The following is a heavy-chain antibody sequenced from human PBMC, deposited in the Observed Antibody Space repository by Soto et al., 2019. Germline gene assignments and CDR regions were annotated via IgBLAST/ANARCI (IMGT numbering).Heavy chain of an antibody. CDR2: TYYRSKWYN. D-gene: IGHD2-15*01. J-gene: IGHJ5*02. CDR3: ARGAYCSGGSCYWWFDP. Sequence: RQSPSRGLEWLGRTYYRSKWYNDYAVSVKSRITINPDTSKNQFSLQLNSLTPEDTAVYYCARGAYCSGGSCYWWFDPWGQGTLVTVSS. V-gene: IGHV6-1*01.